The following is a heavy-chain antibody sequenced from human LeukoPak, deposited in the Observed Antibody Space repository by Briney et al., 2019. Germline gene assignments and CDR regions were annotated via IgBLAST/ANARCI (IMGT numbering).Heavy chain of an antibody. J-gene: IGHJ6*03. CDR3: ARGGNYYDSSGYNEPYYYYYYMDV. CDR1: SGSISSYY. CDR2: IYYSGST. V-gene: IGHV4-59*08. D-gene: IGHD3-22*01. Sequence: PSETLSLTCTVSSGSISSYYWSWIRQPPGKGLEWIGYIYYSGSTNYNPSLKSRVTISVDTSKNPFSLKLSSVTAADTAVYYCARGGNYYDSSGYNEPYYYYYYMDVWGKGTTVTVSS.